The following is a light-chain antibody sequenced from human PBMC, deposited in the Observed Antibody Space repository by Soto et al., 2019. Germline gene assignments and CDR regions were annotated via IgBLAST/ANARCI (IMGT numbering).Light chain of an antibody. V-gene: IGLV2-8*01. CDR2: EVV. CDR1: KNDIGVYDF. Sequence: QSALTQPPSASGSPGQSVTISCTGTKNDIGVYDFVSWYQHYPGKAPRLIIYEVVQRPSGVPDRFSGSKSGNTASLTVSGLQAAGEADYFCKSYAGSNTYVFGSGTKVTVL. CDR3: KSYAGSNTYV. J-gene: IGLJ1*01.